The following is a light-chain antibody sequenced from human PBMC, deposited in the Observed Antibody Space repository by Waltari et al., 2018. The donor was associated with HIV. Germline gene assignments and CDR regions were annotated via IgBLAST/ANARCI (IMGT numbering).Light chain of an antibody. V-gene: IGLV1-47*01. CDR2: RND. J-gene: IGLJ3*02. CDR1: NSNHGNHF. CDR3: ASWDDNLRHWV. Sequence: QPKMTQAPSASKTPGHRITMPCSGINSNHGNHFISWYQQIPGAAPRPVMARNDRRPAGVPDRFSGTKSGTSAFLAITDLRLDDEATYVCASWDDNLRHWVFGGGTKLTVL.